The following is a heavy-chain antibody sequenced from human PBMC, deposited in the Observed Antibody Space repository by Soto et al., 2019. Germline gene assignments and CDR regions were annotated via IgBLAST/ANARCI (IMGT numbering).Heavy chain of an antibody. CDR2: ISYDGSNK. CDR3: AKEVRGWLVLFFDY. CDR1: GFTFSSYG. J-gene: IGHJ4*02. Sequence: QVQLVESGGGVVQPGRSLRLSCAASGFTFSSYGMHWVRQAPGKGLEWVAVISYDGSNKYYADSVKGRFTISRDNSKNTLYLQINSLRAEDTAVYYCAKEVRGWLVLFFDYWGQGTLVTVSS. V-gene: IGHV3-30*18. D-gene: IGHD6-19*01.